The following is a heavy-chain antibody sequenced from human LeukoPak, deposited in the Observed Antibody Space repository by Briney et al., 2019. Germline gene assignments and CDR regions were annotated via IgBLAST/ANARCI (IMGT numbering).Heavy chain of an antibody. CDR2: ISGRGDRT. J-gene: IGHJ4*02. D-gene: IGHD3-10*01. CDR3: AKTYYYGSGTSSFDH. Sequence: GGSLRLSCAASGFTFINYAMTWVRQAPGKGLEWVSGISGRGDRTHYADSVKGRFTISRDNSKNMVYMQMDSLRAEDTALYYCAKTYYYGSGTSSFDHWGQGTLVTVSS. CDR1: GFTFINYA. V-gene: IGHV3-23*01.